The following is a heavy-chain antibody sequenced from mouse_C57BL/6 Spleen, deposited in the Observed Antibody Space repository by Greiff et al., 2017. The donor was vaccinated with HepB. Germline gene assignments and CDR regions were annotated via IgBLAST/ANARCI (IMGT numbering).Heavy chain of an antibody. D-gene: IGHD2-1*01. CDR1: GYAFSSSW. CDR3: ARSTMDY. V-gene: IGHV1-82*01. Sequence: VQLQQSGPELVKPGASVKISCKASGYAFSSSWMNWVKQRPGKGLEWIGRIYPGDGDTNYNGKFKSKATLTADKSSSTAYRQLSSLTSEDSAVYFCARSTMDYWGQGTSVTVSS. J-gene: IGHJ4*01. CDR2: IYPGDGDT.